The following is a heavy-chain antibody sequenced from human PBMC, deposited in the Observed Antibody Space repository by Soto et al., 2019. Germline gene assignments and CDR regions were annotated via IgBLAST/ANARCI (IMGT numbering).Heavy chain of an antibody. V-gene: IGHV4-39*01. CDR1: GDSIISNNYY. CDR2: MYHSGNT. J-gene: IGHJ4*02. Sequence: QLQLQESGPGLVKPSETLSLTCTVSGDSIISNNYYWGWIRQPPGKGLEWIGSMYHSGNTYHNPSLKSRVTISVDTSKNQLSLNLRSVTAADTAVDYCARHRGPTGPNYWGQGTLVTVSS. D-gene: IGHD3-10*01. CDR3: ARHRGPTGPNY.